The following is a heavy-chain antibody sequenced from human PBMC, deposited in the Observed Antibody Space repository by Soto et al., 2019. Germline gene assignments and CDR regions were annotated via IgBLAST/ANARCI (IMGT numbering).Heavy chain of an antibody. CDR1: GGTFSSYA. Sequence: ASVKVSCKASGGTFSSYAISWVRQAPGQGLEWMGGIIPIFGTANYAQKFQGRVTITADESTSTAYMELSSLRSEDTAVYYCARGWPRTSKVYFDYWGQGTLVTVSS. CDR3: ARGWPRTSKVYFDY. CDR2: IIPIFGTA. V-gene: IGHV1-69*13. J-gene: IGHJ4*02. D-gene: IGHD4-4*01.